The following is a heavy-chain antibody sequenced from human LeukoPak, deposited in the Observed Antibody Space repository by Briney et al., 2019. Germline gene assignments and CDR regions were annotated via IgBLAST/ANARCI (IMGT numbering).Heavy chain of an antibody. J-gene: IGHJ4*02. V-gene: IGHV4-39*07. CDR3: ATGYSYDYYFDY. CDR2: IYYSGST. CDR1: GGSISSSSYY. Sequence: SETLSLTCTVSGGSISSSSYYWGWIRQPPGKGLEWIGSIYYSGSTYYNPSLKSRVTISVDTSKNQFSLKLSSVTAADTAVYYCATGYSYDYYFDYWGQGTLVTVSS. D-gene: IGHD5-18*01.